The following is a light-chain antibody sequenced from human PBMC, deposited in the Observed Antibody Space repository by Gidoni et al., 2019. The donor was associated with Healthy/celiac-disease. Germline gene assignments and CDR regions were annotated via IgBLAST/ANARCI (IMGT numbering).Light chain of an antibody. V-gene: IGKV3-20*01. CDR3: QQYGSSPV. CDR1: QSVSSSY. J-gene: IGKJ4*01. CDR2: GAS. Sequence: EIVLTQSPGTLSLSPGERATLSCRASQSVSSSYLAWYQQKPGQAPRLLIYGASSRATGIPDRFSCSGSGTDFTLTISRLEPEDFAVYYCQQYGSSPVFGGGTKVEIK.